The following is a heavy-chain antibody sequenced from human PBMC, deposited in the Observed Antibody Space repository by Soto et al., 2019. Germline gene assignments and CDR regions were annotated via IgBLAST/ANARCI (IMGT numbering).Heavy chain of an antibody. J-gene: IGHJ6*02. CDR3: ARDLFQYYGSGSYPGYGMDV. CDR1: GGSISSGGYY. D-gene: IGHD3-10*01. Sequence: QVQLQESGQGLVKPSQTLSLTCTVSGGSISSGGYYWSWIRQHPGKGLEWIGYIYYSGSTYYNPAPKSRVTISVDTSKNQSSLKLSSVTAADTAVYYCARDLFQYYGSGSYPGYGMDVWGQGTTVTVSS. CDR2: IYYSGST. V-gene: IGHV4-31*03.